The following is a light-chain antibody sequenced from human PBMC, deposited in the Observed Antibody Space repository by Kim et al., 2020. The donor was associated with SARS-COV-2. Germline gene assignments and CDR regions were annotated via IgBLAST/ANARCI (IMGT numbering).Light chain of an antibody. J-gene: IGKJ4*01. CDR1: QGIRSA. CDR2: DAS. Sequence: AIQLTQSPSSLSASVGDRVTITCRASQGIRSALAWYQQKPGKGPKLLIYDASSLESGVPSRFSGSGSGTDFTLTISSLQPEDFATYYCQQFNNYPLTFGGGTKVEI. CDR3: QQFNNYPLT. V-gene: IGKV1D-13*01.